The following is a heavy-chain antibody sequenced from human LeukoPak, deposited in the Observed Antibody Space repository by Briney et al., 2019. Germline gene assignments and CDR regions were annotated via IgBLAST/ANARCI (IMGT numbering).Heavy chain of an antibody. D-gene: IGHD6-13*01. CDR1: GFTFSSYS. CDR2: ISSSSSTI. Sequence: GGSLRLSCAASGFTFSSYSMNWVRQAPGKGLEWVSYISSSSSTIYYADSVKGRFTISRDNAKNSLYLQMNSLRAEDTAVYYCARGSASLAAAGTFDYWGQGTLVTVSS. V-gene: IGHV3-48*01. CDR3: ARGSASLAAAGTFDY. J-gene: IGHJ4*02.